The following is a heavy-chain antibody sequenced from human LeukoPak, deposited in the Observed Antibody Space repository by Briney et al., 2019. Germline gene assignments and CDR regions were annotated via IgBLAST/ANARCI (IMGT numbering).Heavy chain of an antibody. CDR3: ASVEYSSGWYNDY. CDR2: IYYSGST. Sequence: SETLSLTCTVSGGSISSYYWSWIRQPPGKGLEWIGYIYYSGSTNYNPSLKSRVTISVDTSKNQFSLKLSSVTAADTAVYYCASVEYSSGWYNDYWGQGTLVTVSS. V-gene: IGHV4-59*08. D-gene: IGHD6-19*01. J-gene: IGHJ4*02. CDR1: GGSISSYY.